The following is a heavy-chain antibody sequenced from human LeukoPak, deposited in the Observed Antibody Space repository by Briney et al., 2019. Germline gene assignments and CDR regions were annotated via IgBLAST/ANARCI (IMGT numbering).Heavy chain of an antibody. J-gene: IGHJ3*02. V-gene: IGHV3-23*01. Sequence: GGSLRLSCAASGFTFSSYAMSWVRRAPGKGLEWVSAISGSGGSTYYADSVKGRFTISRDNSKNTLYLQMNSLRAEDTAVYYCAKAYYYDSSGYYGDAFDIWGQGTMVTVSS. CDR3: AKAYYYDSSGYYGDAFDI. CDR2: ISGSGGST. CDR1: GFTFSSYA. D-gene: IGHD3-22*01.